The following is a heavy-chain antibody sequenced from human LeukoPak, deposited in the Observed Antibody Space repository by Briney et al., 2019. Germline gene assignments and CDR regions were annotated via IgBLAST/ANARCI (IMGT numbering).Heavy chain of an antibody. J-gene: IGHJ4*02. CDR3: ARTTKSPYYFDY. Sequence: PSETLSLTCTVSGGSISSGGYYWSWIRQHPGKGLEWIGYIYYSGSTYYNPSLKSRVTISVDTSKNQFSLKLSSVTAADTAVYYCARTTKSPYYFDYWGQGTLVTVSS. V-gene: IGHV4-31*03. CDR1: GGSISSGGYY. CDR2: IYYSGST. D-gene: IGHD4-11*01.